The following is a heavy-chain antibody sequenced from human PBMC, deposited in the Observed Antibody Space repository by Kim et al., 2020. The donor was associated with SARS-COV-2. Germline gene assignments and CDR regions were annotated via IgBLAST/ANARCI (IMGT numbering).Heavy chain of an antibody. Sequence: ASVKVSCKASGYTFTSYDINWVRQATGQGLEWMGWMNPNSGNTGYAQKFQGRVTMTRNTSISTAYMELSSLRSEDTAVYYCARGEWDYYDSSRYSWFDPWGQGTLVTVSS. CDR2: MNPNSGNT. V-gene: IGHV1-8*01. CDR1: GYTFTSYD. CDR3: ARGEWDYYDSSRYSWFDP. J-gene: IGHJ5*02. D-gene: IGHD3-22*01.